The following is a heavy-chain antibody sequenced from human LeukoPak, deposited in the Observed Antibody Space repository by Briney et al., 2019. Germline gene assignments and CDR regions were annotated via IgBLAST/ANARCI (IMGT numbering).Heavy chain of an antibody. Sequence: SQTLSLTCTVSGGSISSAPYYWSWIRQPPGKGLEWIGYIYHIGYISQSGNIYQNPSLKSRVTISLDTSRNQFSLKLSSVTAADTAVYYCARSDYALFDPWGQGTLVTVSS. V-gene: IGHV4-30-2*01. D-gene: IGHD4-17*01. CDR2: ISQSGNI. CDR1: GGSISSAPYY. J-gene: IGHJ5*02. CDR3: ARSDYALFDP.